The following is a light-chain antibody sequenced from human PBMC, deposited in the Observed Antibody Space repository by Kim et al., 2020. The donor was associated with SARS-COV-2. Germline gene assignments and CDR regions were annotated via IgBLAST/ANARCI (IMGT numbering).Light chain of an antibody. Sequence: PGKTARITCSGDALAKEYVYWYQQRPGQAPVLLIYKDTERPSGIPERFSGSISGTTVTLTISGVQAEDEGDYYCQSADNSGTLYVFGTGTRVTVL. CDR3: QSADNSGTLYV. V-gene: IGLV3-25*03. CDR1: ALAKEY. J-gene: IGLJ1*01. CDR2: KDT.